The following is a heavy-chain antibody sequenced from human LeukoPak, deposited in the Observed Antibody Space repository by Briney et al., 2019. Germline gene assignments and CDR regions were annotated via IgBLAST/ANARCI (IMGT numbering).Heavy chain of an antibody. J-gene: IGHJ6*04. D-gene: IGHD3-10*01. Sequence: ASVKVSCKASGYTFTSYAMHWVRQAPGQRLEWMGWINAGNGNTKYSQKFQGRVTITRDTSASTACMELSSLRSEDTAVYYCARTNYYGSGSCYSPGGYYGMDVWGKGTTVTVSS. CDR3: ARTNYYGSGSCYSPGGYYGMDV. V-gene: IGHV1-3*01. CDR1: GYTFTSYA. CDR2: INAGNGNT.